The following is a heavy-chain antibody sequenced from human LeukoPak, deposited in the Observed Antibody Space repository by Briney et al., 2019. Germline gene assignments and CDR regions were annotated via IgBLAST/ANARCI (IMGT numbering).Heavy chain of an antibody. CDR2: INPNSGGT. D-gene: IGHD2-15*01. V-gene: IGHV1-2*02. CDR1: GYTFTGYY. CDR3: AREDCSGGSCYLTHYYFDY. Sequence: GASVKVSCKASGYTFTGYYMHWVRQAPGQGLEWMGWINPNSGGTNYAQKFQGRVTMTRDTSISTAYMELSRLRSDDTAVYYCAREDCSGGSCYLTHYYFDYWGQGTLVTVSS. J-gene: IGHJ4*02.